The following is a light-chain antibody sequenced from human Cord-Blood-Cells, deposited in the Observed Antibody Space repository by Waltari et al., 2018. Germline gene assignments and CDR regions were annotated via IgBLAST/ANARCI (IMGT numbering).Light chain of an antibody. V-gene: IGKV4-1*01. CDR2: WAS. CDR3: QQYYSTPPT. J-gene: IGKJ4*01. CDR1: PSVLYSSNNKNY. Sequence: DIVMTQYPDSLAVSPGERAPINCKSDPSVLYSSNNKNYLAWYQQKPGQPPKLLIYWASTRESGVPDRFSGSGSGTDFTLTISSLQAEDVAVYYCQQYYSTPPTFGGGTKVEIK.